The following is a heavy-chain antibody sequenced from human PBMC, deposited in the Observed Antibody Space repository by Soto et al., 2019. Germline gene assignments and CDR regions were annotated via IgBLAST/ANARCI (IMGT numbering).Heavy chain of an antibody. Sequence: QVQLVESGGGVVQPGGSLRLSCAASGFTFSNYGMHWVRQAPGKGLEWVAVIWYDGSKKNYVDSVKGRFTISRNNSKHTVYLQVNSVSAEDTAVYYCARDSGSYSSCWFDPWGQGTLVTVSS. J-gene: IGHJ5*02. CDR3: ARDSGSYSSCWFDP. D-gene: IGHD1-26*01. CDR2: IWYDGSKK. CDR1: GFTFSNYG. V-gene: IGHV3-33*01.